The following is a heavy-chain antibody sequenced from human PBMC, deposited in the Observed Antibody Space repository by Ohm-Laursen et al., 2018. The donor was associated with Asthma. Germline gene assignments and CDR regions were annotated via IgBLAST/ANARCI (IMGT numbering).Heavy chain of an antibody. CDR1: GFTSNNYA. Sequence: SLRLSCAASGFTSNNYAMIWVRHAPGTGLELVSVVCVGGSKYYGDSVKGRFTVSRDNSKSTLYLHMNSVRAEDTAVYYCAKDDTTYSDILTGYSDYWGQGTLVTVSS. J-gene: IGHJ4*02. CDR3: AKDDTTYSDILTGYSDY. V-gene: IGHV3-23*01. D-gene: IGHD3-9*01. CDR2: VCVGGSK.